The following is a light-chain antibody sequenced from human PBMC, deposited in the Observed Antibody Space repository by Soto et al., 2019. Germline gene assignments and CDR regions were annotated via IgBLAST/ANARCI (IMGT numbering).Light chain of an antibody. J-gene: IGKJ1*01. CDR3: QQYGSSLTWT. CDR1: QSVSSSC. V-gene: IGKV3-20*01. Sequence: EIVFTQSPGTLSLSPGERATLSCRASQSVSSSCLACYQQKPGQAPRLLIYGASSRATGIPDRFSGSGSGTDFTLTISRLXPEDFAVYYCQQYGSSLTWTFGQGTKVDIK. CDR2: GAS.